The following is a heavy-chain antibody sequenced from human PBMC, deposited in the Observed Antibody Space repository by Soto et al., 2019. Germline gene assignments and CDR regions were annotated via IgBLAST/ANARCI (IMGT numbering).Heavy chain of an antibody. CDR3: ARTDRDFYGLDV. Sequence: EVQLVEPGGGLVQPGGSLRLSCEASGFTFRNYDMHWVRQGTGQGLEWVSGISAAGDPDYADSVEGRFTISRENAQNSFFLQMNSLGVGDTAVYYCARTDRDFYGLDVWGHGTTVIVSS. V-gene: IGHV3-13*05. CDR2: ISAAGDP. J-gene: IGHJ6*02. CDR1: GFTFRNYD.